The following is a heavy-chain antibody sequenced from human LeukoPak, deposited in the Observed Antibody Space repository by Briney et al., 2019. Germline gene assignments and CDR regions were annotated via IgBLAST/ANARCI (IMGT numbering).Heavy chain of an antibody. D-gene: IGHD2-15*01. Sequence: PSETLSLTCAVYGGSFSGYYWSWIRQPPGKGLEWIGEINHSGSTNYNPSLKSRVTVSVDTSKNLFSLKLSSVTAADTAVYYCARGLAHLLDYWGQGTLVTVSS. CDR2: INHSGST. CDR3: ARGLAHLLDY. V-gene: IGHV4-34*01. CDR1: GGSFSGYY. J-gene: IGHJ4*02.